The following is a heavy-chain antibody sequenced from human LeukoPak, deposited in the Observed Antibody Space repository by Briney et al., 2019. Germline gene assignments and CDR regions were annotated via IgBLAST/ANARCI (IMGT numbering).Heavy chain of an antibody. Sequence: GGSLRLSCVASRFSLDDYGMSCVRHAPGKGLEWVSGINWDGGSKGYADSVKGRFTISRDNAKNSLSLQMNRLRVEDTALYYCARGGISIFGAVIYMDVWGKGTTVTVSS. CDR1: RFSLDDYG. V-gene: IGHV3-20*04. CDR3: ARGGISIFGAVIYMDV. CDR2: INWDGGSK. J-gene: IGHJ6*03. D-gene: IGHD3-3*01.